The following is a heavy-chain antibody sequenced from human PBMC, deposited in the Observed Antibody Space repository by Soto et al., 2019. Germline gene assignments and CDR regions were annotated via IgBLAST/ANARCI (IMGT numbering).Heavy chain of an antibody. V-gene: IGHV4-34*01. CDR1: GGSFSGYY. CDR2: IDHSGST. Sequence: QVQLQQWGAGLLKPSETLSLTCAVYGGSFSGYYWSWIRQPPGKGLEWIGEIDHSGSTNYNPSLKSRVTVSVDTSKNQFSLKLNSVTAADTAVYYCARGGPGYYGSGSYYPRWGQGTLVPVSS. CDR3: ARGGPGYYGSGSYYPR. J-gene: IGHJ4*02. D-gene: IGHD3-10*01.